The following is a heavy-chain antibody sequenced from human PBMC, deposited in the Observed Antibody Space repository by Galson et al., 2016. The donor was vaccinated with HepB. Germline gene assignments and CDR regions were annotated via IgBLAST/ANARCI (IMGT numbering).Heavy chain of an antibody. J-gene: IGHJ4*02. CDR3: AKGTTLQVHFGYFDH. V-gene: IGHV3-23*01. CDR1: GFTFSNYA. CDR2: ISDSGGST. Sequence: SLRLSCAAAGFTFSNYAMSWVGQAPGKGLEWVSGISDSGGSTYFADPVMGRFTISRDNSKNTLYLQMNSLRVDDTAVYYCAKGTTLQVHFGYFDHWGQGTLVTVSS. D-gene: IGHD1/OR15-1a*01.